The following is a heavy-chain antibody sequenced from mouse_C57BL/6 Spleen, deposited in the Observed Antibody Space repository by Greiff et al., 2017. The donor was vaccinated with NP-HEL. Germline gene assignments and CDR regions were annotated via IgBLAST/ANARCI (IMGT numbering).Heavy chain of an antibody. CDR3: AREGYYGRFDY. V-gene: IGHV3-6*01. CDR2: ISYDGSN. CDR1: GYSITSGYY. J-gene: IGHJ2*01. D-gene: IGHD1-2*01. Sequence: EVQLQQSGPGLVKPSQSLSLTCSVTGYSITSGYYWNWIRQFPGNKLEWMGYISYDGSNNYNPSLKNRISITRDTSKNQFFLKLNSVTTEDTATYYCAREGYYGRFDYWGQGTTLTVSS.